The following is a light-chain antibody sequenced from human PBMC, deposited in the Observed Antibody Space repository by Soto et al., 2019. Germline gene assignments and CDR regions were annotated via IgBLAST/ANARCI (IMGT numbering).Light chain of an antibody. J-gene: IGKJ1*01. CDR3: QQYNSYCT. Sequence: DIQITQSPSTLSASVGDRVTLTCRASQTISRRLAWYQQKPGRAPKLLIYEASSLESGVPSRLSGSGSGTEFTLTIKSLQPDDFATYYCQQYNSYCTFGQGTKVDIK. CDR2: EAS. CDR1: QTISRR. V-gene: IGKV1-5*01.